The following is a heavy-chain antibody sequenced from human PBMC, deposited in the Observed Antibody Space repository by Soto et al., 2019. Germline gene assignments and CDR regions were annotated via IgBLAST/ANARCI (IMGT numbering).Heavy chain of an antibody. Sequence: PXGSLRLSCAASGFTFSSYSLIWVRQAPGKGLEWVSAISGSGGSTYYADSVKGRFTISRDNSKNTLYLQMNSLRAEDTAVYYCAVPYCGGECYDDWGQGTLVTVSS. D-gene: IGHD2-21*01. J-gene: IGHJ4*02. CDR3: AVPYCGGECYDD. CDR1: GFTFSSYS. V-gene: IGHV3-23*01. CDR2: ISGSGGST.